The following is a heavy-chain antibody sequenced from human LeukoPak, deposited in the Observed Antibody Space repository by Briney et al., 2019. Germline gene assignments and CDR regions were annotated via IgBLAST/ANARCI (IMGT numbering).Heavy chain of an antibody. CDR3: ARDLEAANTYYFDY. V-gene: IGHV3-64*02. CDR2: ISRNGGST. CDR1: GFTFSSYA. D-gene: IGHD6-13*01. Sequence: GGSLRLSCAASGFTFSSYAMHWVRQAPGKGLECVSAISRNGGSTYYADSVKGRFTISRDNSKNTLYLQMGSLRAEDMAVYYCARDLEAANTYYFDYWGQGTMVTVSS. J-gene: IGHJ4*02.